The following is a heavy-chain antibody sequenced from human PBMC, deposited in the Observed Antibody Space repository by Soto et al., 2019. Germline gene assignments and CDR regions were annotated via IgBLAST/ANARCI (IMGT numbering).Heavy chain of an antibody. Sequence: PGGSLRLSCAASGFTFNEYYINWIRQAPGKGLEWISYISGTGSYTNYADSVKGRFTISRDNAKNSLYLQMNSLRAEDTAVYFCARDQSIAVNGTGPVFDFWGRGTLVTVSS. J-gene: IGHJ4*02. CDR2: ISGTGSYT. CDR1: GFTFNEYY. V-gene: IGHV3-11*06. CDR3: ARDQSIAVNGTGPVFDF. D-gene: IGHD6-19*01.